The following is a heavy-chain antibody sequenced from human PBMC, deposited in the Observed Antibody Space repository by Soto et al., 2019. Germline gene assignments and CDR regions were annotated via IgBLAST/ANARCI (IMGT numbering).Heavy chain of an antibody. D-gene: IGHD6-19*01. V-gene: IGHV3-30*18. CDR1: GFSFSSYG. CDR2: ISYDGGNK. CDR3: AKSREGWPDY. J-gene: IGHJ4*02. Sequence: QVQLVESGGGVVQPGRSLRLSCADSGFSFSSYGMHWVRQAPGKGLEWVAVISYDGGNKFYADSVKGRFTISRDNSKNTLYLQMNSLSAEDTAVYYCAKSREGWPDYWGQGTLVTVSS.